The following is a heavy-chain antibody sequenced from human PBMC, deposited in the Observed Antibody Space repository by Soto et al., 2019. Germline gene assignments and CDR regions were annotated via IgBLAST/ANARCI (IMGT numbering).Heavy chain of an antibody. CDR3: ARELPLKYSTSSATLYYYYYYMDV. CDR2: ISAHNGNT. J-gene: IGHJ6*03. Sequence: ASVKVSCKASGYTFSSYGINWVRQAPGQGLEWMGWISAHNGNTNYAQRLQGRVTMTTDTSTSTAYVELRSLRSDDTAVYYCARELPLKYSTSSATLYYYYYYMDVWGKGTTVTVSS. V-gene: IGHV1-18*01. D-gene: IGHD6-6*01. CDR1: GYTFSSYG.